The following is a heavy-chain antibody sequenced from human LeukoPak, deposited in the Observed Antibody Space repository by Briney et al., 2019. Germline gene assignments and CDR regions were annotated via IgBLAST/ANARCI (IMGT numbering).Heavy chain of an antibody. V-gene: IGHV4-34*01. CDR2: MNHGGST. CDR3: ARDLNSSRQRGYYYYYMDV. CDR1: GGSFSGYY. D-gene: IGHD6-19*01. J-gene: IGHJ6*03. Sequence: SETLSLTCAVYGGSFSGYYWNWIRQPPGKGLEWIGEMNHGGSTNYNPSLKSRVTISVDTSKNQFSLKLSSVTAADTAVYYCARDLNSSRQRGYYYYYMDVWGKGTTVTVSS.